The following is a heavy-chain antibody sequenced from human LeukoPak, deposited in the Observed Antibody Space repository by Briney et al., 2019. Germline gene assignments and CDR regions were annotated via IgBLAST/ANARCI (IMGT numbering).Heavy chain of an antibody. Sequence: SETLSLTCAVYGGSFSGYYWSWIRQPPGKGLEWIGEINHSGSTNYNPSLKTRVTISVDTSKNQFSLKLSSVTAADTAVYYCARVGADGSGFLFDYWGQGTLVTVSS. D-gene: IGHD3-10*01. V-gene: IGHV4-34*01. CDR3: ARVGADGSGFLFDY. CDR1: GGSFSGYY. J-gene: IGHJ4*02. CDR2: INHSGST.